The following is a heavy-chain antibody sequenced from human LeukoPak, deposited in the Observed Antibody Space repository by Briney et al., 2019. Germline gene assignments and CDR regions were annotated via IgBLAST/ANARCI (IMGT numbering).Heavy chain of an antibody. CDR2: IYYSRST. D-gene: IGHD3-22*01. CDR3: ARGGLENGYHSNDGFDI. J-gene: IGHJ3*02. V-gene: IGHV4-59*01. Sequence: PSETLSLTCTVSGCSISGYYWSWIRQPPGKGLEWIGYIYYSRSTKYNPSLKSRVTMSVDTCRNQFSRKLSSVTAADTAVYYCARGGLENGYHSNDGFDIWGQGTMVTVSS. CDR1: GCSISGYY.